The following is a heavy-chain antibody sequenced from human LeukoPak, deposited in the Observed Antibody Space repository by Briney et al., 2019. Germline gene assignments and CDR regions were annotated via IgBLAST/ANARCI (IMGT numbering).Heavy chain of an antibody. Sequence: SVTVSCTASGGTFSSYAISWVRQAPGQGLEWMGGIIPIFGTANYAQKFQGRVTITADESTSTAYMELSSLRSEDTAVYYCARSYYDSSGYLYWGQGTLVTVSS. V-gene: IGHV1-69*13. D-gene: IGHD3-22*01. CDR1: GGTFSSYA. CDR3: ARSYYDSSGYLY. CDR2: IIPIFGTA. J-gene: IGHJ4*02.